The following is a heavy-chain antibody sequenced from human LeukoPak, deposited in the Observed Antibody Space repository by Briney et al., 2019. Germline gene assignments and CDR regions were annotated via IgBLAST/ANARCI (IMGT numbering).Heavy chain of an antibody. CDR3: ARDFSPVVVTANDLYYYYGMDV. V-gene: IGHV1-69*13. CDR1: GGTFSSYA. CDR2: IIPIFGTA. Sequence: SVKVSCKASGGTFSSYAISWVRQAPGQGLEWMGGIIPIFGTANYAQKFQGRVTITADESTSTAYMELSSLRSEDTAVHYCARDFSPVVVTANDLYYYYGMDVWGQGTTVTVSS. D-gene: IGHD2-21*02. J-gene: IGHJ6*02.